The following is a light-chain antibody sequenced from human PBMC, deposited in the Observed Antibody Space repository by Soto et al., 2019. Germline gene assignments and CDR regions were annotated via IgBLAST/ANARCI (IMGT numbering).Light chain of an antibody. J-gene: IGKJ5*01. CDR3: QQYNYWPPIT. CDR2: GAS. V-gene: IGKV3-15*01. CDR1: QSVTSY. Sequence: IGMTQSPSTLSVSPGERATLSCRASQSVTSYLAWYQQRPGQAPRLLIYGASTRATGIPARFSGSGSGTEFTLTISSLQSEDFAVYYCQQYNYWPPITFGQGTRLAIK.